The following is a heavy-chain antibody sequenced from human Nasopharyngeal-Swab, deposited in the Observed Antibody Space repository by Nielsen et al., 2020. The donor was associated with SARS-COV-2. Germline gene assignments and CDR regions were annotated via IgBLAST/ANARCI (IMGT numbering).Heavy chain of an antibody. D-gene: IGHD1-1*01. Sequence: WIRQPPGKGLEWIGEFNHSGSTNYNPSLKSRVTISVDTSKNQFSLKLSSVTAADTAVYYCARGPGEVGTTYYYYYGMDVWGQGTTVTVSS. V-gene: IGHV4-34*01. CDR2: FNHSGST. J-gene: IGHJ6*02. CDR3: ARGPGEVGTTYYYYYGMDV.